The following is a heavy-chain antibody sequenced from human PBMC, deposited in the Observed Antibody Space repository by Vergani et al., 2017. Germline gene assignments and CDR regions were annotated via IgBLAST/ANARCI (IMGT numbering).Heavy chain of an antibody. J-gene: IGHJ4*02. D-gene: IGHD2-2*01. CDR2: IWYDGSNK. Sequence: QVQLVESGGGVVQPGRSLRLSCAASGFTFSSYGMHWVRQAPGKGLEWVAVIWYDGSNKYYADSVKGRFTISRDNSKNTLYLQMNSLRAEDTAVYYCAIAHDRYCSSTSCYFDYWGQGTLVTVSS. V-gene: IGHV3-33*01. CDR3: AIAHDRYCSSTSCYFDY. CDR1: GFTFSSYG.